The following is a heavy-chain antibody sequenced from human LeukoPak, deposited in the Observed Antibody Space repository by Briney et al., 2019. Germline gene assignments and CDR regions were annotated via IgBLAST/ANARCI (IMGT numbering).Heavy chain of an antibody. J-gene: IGHJ4*02. CDR2: ISYDGSNK. CDR3: AKDSGGDFDY. CDR1: GFTFSSYG. D-gene: IGHD3-10*01. Sequence: PGRSLRLSCAASGFTFSSYGMHWVRQAPGKGLEWVAVISYDGSNKYYADSVKGRFTISRDNSKNTLYLQMNSLRAEDTAAYYCAKDSGGDFDYWGQGTLVTVSS. V-gene: IGHV3-30*18.